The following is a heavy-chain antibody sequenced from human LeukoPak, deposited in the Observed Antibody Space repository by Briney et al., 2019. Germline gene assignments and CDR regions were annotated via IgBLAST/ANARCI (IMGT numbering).Heavy chain of an antibody. CDR1: GYTFTSYY. V-gene: IGHV1-46*01. CDR2: INPSGGST. D-gene: IGHD3-22*01. Sequence: ASVKVSCKASGYTFTSYYMHWVRQAPGQGLEWMGIINPSGGSTSYAQKFQGRVTMTRVTSTSTVYMELSSLRSEDTAVYYCARVVYYDSSENAFDTWGQGTMVTVSS. CDR3: ARVVYYDSSENAFDT. J-gene: IGHJ3*02.